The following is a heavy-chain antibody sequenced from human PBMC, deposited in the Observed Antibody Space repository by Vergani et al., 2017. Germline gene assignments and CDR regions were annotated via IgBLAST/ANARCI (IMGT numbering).Heavy chain of an antibody. CDR1: GFTFSIYA. CDR3: AKVSDYSGDWFDP. J-gene: IGHJ5*02. Sequence: EVQLLESGGGLVQAGGSLRLSCAASGFTFSIYAMSWVRQAPGKGLEWVSVSSGSGGGTNYADSVKGRFTIARDNSKNTLYLQMNSRGAEDTAVYYCAKVSDYSGDWFDPWGQGTLVTVSS. CDR2: SSGSGGGT. D-gene: IGHD4-11*01. V-gene: IGHV3-23*01.